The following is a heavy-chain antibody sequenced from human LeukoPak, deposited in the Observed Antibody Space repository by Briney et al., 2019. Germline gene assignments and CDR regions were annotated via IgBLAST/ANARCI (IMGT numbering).Heavy chain of an antibody. V-gene: IGHV3-7*01. CDR3: ARSLTGATSY. CDR1: GFTFSSYW. D-gene: IGHD7-27*01. Sequence: GGSLRLSCAASGFTFSSYWMTWVRQAPGKGLEWVANIKPDGSEKSYVDSVRGRFTISRDNAKNSLYLQMNSLRAEDTAVYYCARSLTGATSYWGQGTLVTVSS. J-gene: IGHJ4*02. CDR2: IKPDGSEK.